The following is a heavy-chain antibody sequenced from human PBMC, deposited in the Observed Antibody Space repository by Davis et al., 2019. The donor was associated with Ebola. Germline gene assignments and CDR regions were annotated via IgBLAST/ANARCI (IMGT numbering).Heavy chain of an antibody. V-gene: IGHV5-51*01. Sequence: GESLKISCKVSGYRFTGHWIGWVRQMPGKGLEWMALIHPGDSDTRYSPSFQGQVTLSADKSIDTAYLQWSSLEASDTAMYYCARHDILTGTDYWGQGTLVIVS. CDR2: IHPGDSDT. CDR1: GYRFTGHW. J-gene: IGHJ4*02. CDR3: ARHDILTGTDY. D-gene: IGHD3-9*01.